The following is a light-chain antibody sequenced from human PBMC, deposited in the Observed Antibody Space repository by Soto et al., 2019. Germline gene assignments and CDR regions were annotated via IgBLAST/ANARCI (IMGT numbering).Light chain of an antibody. CDR3: SSYTSTSTLV. CDR1: SSDVGGYKY. J-gene: IGLJ3*02. CDR2: EVS. V-gene: IGLV2-14*01. Sequence: QSALTQPASVSASPGQSITISCTGTSSDVGGYKYVFWYQQHPGKAPKLIIYEVSNRPSGVSNRFSGSKSGNSASLTISGLQAEDEADYYCSSYTSTSTLVFGGGTKVTVL.